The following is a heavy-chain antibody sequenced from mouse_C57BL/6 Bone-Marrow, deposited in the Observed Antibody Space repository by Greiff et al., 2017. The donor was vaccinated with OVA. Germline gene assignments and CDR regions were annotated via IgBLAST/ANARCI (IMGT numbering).Heavy chain of an antibody. Sequence: QVQLKESGPGILQPSQTLSLTCSFSGFSLSTFGMGVGWIRQPSGKGLEWLAHIWWDDDKYYNPALKSPLTVSKDTSKSQVFLKIANVDTADTATYYCARIYYGYFDYWGQGTTLTVSS. J-gene: IGHJ2*01. CDR2: IWWDDDK. CDR3: ARIYYGYFDY. V-gene: IGHV8-8*01. D-gene: IGHD2-1*01. CDR1: GFSLSTFGMG.